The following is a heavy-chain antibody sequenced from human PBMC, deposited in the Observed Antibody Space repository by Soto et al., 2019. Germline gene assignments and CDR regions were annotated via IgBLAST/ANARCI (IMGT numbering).Heavy chain of an antibody. V-gene: IGHV3-30-3*02. Sequence: GGSLRLSCAASGFTFSSYAMHWVRQAPGKGLEWVAVISYDGSNKYYADSVKGRFTISRDNSKNTLYLQMNSLRAEDTAVYYCAKNGDYVRPRSDYWGQGTLVTVSS. CDR2: ISYDGSNK. CDR3: AKNGDYVRPRSDY. D-gene: IGHD4-17*01. CDR1: GFTFSSYA. J-gene: IGHJ4*02.